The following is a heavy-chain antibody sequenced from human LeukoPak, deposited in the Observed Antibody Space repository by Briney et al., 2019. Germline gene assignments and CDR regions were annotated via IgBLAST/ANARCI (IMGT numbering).Heavy chain of an antibody. Sequence: ASVKVSCKASGYTFTSYDINWVRQATGQGLEWMGWMNPNSGNTGYAQKFQGRVTMTRNTSISTAYMELSSLRSEDTAVYYCARVSSSSWYYYYYYMDVWGKGTTVTASS. CDR1: GYTFTSYD. D-gene: IGHD6-13*01. J-gene: IGHJ6*03. CDR2: MNPNSGNT. CDR3: ARVSSSSWYYYYYYMDV. V-gene: IGHV1-8*01.